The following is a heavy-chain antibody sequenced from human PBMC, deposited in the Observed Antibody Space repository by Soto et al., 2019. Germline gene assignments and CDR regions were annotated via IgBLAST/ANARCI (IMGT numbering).Heavy chain of an antibody. CDR1: GGSISSSNW. D-gene: IGHD5-18*01. V-gene: IGHV4-4*02. Sequence: QVQLQESGPGLVKPSGTLSLTCAVSGGSISSSNWWSWVRQPPGKGLEWIGKIYHSGSTNYNPSHKSRVTISVDKSKHQFSLKLSSVTASDTAVYYCAISGYSYGAFDYWGQGTLVTVSS. J-gene: IGHJ4*02. CDR3: AISGYSYGAFDY. CDR2: IYHSGST.